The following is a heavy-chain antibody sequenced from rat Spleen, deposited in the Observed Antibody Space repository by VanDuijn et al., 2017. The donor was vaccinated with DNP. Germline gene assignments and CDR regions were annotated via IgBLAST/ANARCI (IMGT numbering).Heavy chain of an antibody. CDR3: ARHYYDGSYYYDY. CDR2: ISYEGSST. D-gene: IGHD1-12*02. CDR1: GFTFSSFP. V-gene: IGHV5-22*01. Sequence: EVQLVESGGGLVQPGRSLKLSCAASGFTFSSFPMAWVRQAPKKGLEWVASISYEGSSTYYGDSVKGRFTISRDNAKSTLYLQVNSLRSEDTATYYCARHYYDGSYYYDYWGQGVMVTVSS. J-gene: IGHJ2*01.